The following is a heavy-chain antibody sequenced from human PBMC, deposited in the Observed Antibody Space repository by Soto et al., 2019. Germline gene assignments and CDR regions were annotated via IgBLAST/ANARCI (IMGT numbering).Heavy chain of an antibody. V-gene: IGHV4-34*01. CDR3: GRGHRSGSYYAIRNWFDP. CDR1: GGSFSGYY. D-gene: IGHD3-10*01. Sequence: SETLSLTCAVYGGSFSGYYWSWIRQPPGKGLEWIGEINHSGSTNYNPSLKSRVTISVDTSKNQSSLKLSSVTAADTAVYYCGRGHRSGSYYAIRNWFDPWGQGTLVTVSS. CDR2: INHSGST. J-gene: IGHJ5*02.